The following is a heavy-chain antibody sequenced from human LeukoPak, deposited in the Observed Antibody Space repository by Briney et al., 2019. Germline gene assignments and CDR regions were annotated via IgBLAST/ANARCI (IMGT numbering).Heavy chain of an antibody. CDR2: FYPEDGET. D-gene: IGHD3-10*01. CDR3: ATDRGSGMDV. CDR1: GYTLTELS. J-gene: IGHJ6*02. V-gene: IGHV1-24*01. Sequence: GASVTVSCKVSGYTLTELSMHWVRQAPGKGLERMGGFYPEDGETIYAQKFQGRVTMTEDTSTDTAYMELSSLRSEYTAVYYCATDRGSGMDVWGQGTTVTVSS.